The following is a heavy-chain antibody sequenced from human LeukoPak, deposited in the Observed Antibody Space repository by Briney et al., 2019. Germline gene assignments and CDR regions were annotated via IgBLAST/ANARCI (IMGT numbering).Heavy chain of an antibody. J-gene: IGHJ4*02. CDR1: GGSVSSGGYF. D-gene: IGHD1-26*01. CDR2: IYYSGST. V-gene: IGHV4-31*03. CDR3: AKEIVGAPTPGAY. Sequence: PSQTLSLTCTVSGGSVSSGGYFWNWIRQHPGKGLEWIAYIYYSGSTYYNPSLKSRVSISVDKSENQIALELTSVTAADTAVYYCAKEIVGAPTPGAYWGQGILVTVSS.